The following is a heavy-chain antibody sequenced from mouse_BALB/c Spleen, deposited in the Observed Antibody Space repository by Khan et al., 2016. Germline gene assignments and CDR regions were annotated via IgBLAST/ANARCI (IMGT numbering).Heavy chain of an antibody. CDR2: IHYSGST. Sequence: VQLKESGPDLVKPSQSLSLTCTVTGFSITSDYSWHWIRQFPGNKLEWMGYIHYSGSTNYNPSLKSRISITRDTSKHPFFLQLNSVTTEDTATFYCARYYYGGAPWFAYWGQGTLVTVSA. J-gene: IGHJ3*01. CDR1: GFSITSDYS. CDR3: ARYYYGGAPWFAY. V-gene: IGHV3-1*02. D-gene: IGHD1-1*01.